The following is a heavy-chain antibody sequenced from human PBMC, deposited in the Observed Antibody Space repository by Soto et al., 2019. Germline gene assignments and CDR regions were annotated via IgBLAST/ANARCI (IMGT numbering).Heavy chain of an antibody. V-gene: IGHV4-31*03. CDR3: ARNQLPNAFDI. CDR2: VYYSGST. D-gene: IGHD2-2*01. Sequence: QVQLQESGPGLVKPSQTLSLTCTVSGGSISSGGYYWSWIRQHPGKGLEWIGYVYYSGSTYYNPSLTSRVTISVDTSKNQFALKLSSVTAADTAVYYCARNQLPNAFDIWGQGTMVTVSS. J-gene: IGHJ3*02. CDR1: GGSISSGGYY.